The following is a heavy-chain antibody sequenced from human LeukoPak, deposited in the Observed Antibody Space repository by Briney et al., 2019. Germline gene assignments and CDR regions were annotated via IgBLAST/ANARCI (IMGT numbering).Heavy chain of an antibody. D-gene: IGHD2-2*01. CDR1: GFTFTRDW. CDR2: INPDESEK. CDR3: ARDGLPVALTS. J-gene: IGHJ5*02. Sequence: GGSLRLSCIASGFTFTRDWMTWVRQAPGKGLEWVVNINPDESEKNYVDSVKGRFTISRDNAKNSVFLQMNSLRAEDTAVCYCARDGLPVALTSWGRGTLVTVTS. V-gene: IGHV3-7*01.